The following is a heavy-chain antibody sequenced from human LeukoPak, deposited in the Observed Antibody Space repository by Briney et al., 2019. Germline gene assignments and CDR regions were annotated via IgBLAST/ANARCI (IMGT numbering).Heavy chain of an antibody. D-gene: IGHD6-13*01. V-gene: IGHV3-33*06. Sequence: PGGSLRLSCAASGFTFSSYGMHWVRQVPGKGLEWVAVIWYDGSNKYYADSVKGRFTISRDNSKNTLYLQMNSLRAEDTAVYYCAKGDSSSWYDYYFDYWGQGTLVTVSS. J-gene: IGHJ4*02. CDR3: AKGDSSSWYDYYFDY. CDR2: IWYDGSNK. CDR1: GFTFSSYG.